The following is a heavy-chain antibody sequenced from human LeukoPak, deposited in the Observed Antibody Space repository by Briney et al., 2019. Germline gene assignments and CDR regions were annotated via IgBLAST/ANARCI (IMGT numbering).Heavy chain of an antibody. CDR1: GFNFRSYW. J-gene: IGHJ4*02. V-gene: IGHV3-74*01. D-gene: IGHD4-17*01. CDR3: AREGTTVTHPFDY. Sequence: GGSPRLSCAASGFNFRSYWMHWVRQAPGKGLVWVSRINSDGSSTSYADSVRGRFTISRDNAKNTLYLQMNSLRAEDTAVYYCAREGTTVTHPFDYWGQGTLVTVSS. CDR2: INSDGSST.